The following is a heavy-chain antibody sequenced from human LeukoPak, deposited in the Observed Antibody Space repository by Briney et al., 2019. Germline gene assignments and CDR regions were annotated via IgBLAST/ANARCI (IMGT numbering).Heavy chain of an antibody. D-gene: IGHD6-19*01. CDR1: GVSIDSGNW. CDR2: IYHSGST. V-gene: IGHV4-4*02. Sequence: ASGTLSLTCAVSGVSIDSGNWWIWVRQPPGKGLEWIGEIYHSGSTKYNPSLKSRVTISVDTSKNQFSLKLSSVTAADTAVYYCARVGKQWLVLRGWFDPWGQGTLVTVSS. CDR3: ARVGKQWLVLRGWFDP. J-gene: IGHJ5*02.